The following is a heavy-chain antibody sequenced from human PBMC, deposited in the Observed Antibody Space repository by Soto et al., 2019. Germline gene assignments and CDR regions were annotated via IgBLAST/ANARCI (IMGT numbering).Heavy chain of an antibody. D-gene: IGHD2-2*01. CDR2: ITDSGAGT. CDR3: AKSLVVPAAIRAFDI. CDR1: GFTFSNYA. J-gene: IGHJ3*02. Sequence: EVQLLESGGGLVQPGGSLRLSCAASGFTFSNYALSWVRQTPGKGLEWVSAITDSGAGTYYADSAKGRFTISRDNSKNTLYLQMNSPSAEDTAVYYCAKSLVVPAAIRAFDIWGQGTMVTVSS. V-gene: IGHV3-23*01.